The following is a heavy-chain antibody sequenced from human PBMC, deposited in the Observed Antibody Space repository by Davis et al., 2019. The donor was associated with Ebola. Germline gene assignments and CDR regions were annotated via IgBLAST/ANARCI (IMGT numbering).Heavy chain of an antibody. CDR2: IYWDDDK. CDR1: GFPLTTSGVG. J-gene: IGHJ4*02. D-gene: IGHD6-13*01. CDR3: VHRRPGGAALDY. V-gene: IGHV2-5*02. Sequence: SGPTLVKPTQTLTLTCSLSGFPLTTSGVGVGWIRQPPEKALEWLALIYWDDDKRYSPSLKSRLTIIKDTSKNQVVLTMTNMDPVDTATYYCVHRRPGGAALDYWGQGARVTVSS.